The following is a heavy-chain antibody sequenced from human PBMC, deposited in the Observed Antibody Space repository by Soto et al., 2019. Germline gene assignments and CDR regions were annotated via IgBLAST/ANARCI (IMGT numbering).Heavy chain of an antibody. J-gene: IGHJ5*02. V-gene: IGHV4-34*01. CDR3: ASHAGYSTS. CDR1: GGSFSGYY. CDR2: INHSGCT. Sequence: QVQLQQWGAGLLKPSESLSLTCAVYGGSFSGYYWSWIRQPPGKGLAWIGEINHSGCTNYNQSLTSQVTISVDTSMNQFSLDLSSVLAADTAVYYCASHAGYSTSWGQGTLVTVSS. D-gene: IGHD6-13*01.